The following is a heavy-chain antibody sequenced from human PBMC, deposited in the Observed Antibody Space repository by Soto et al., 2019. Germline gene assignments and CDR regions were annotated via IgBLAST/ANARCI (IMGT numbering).Heavy chain of an antibody. D-gene: IGHD3-22*01. V-gene: IGHV3-23*01. CDR3: VKDTVVVINGGDLDY. CDR2: ISGDAGRT. Sequence: EVQLLESGGALVQPGGSLRLSCEASGFTYVKYAMSWVRQAPGKGLEWVSGISGDAGRTFYADSVKGRFTISRDKSKNTVYLQMNSLRVEDTAVYYCVKDTVVVINGGDLDYWGQGTLVTVSS. J-gene: IGHJ4*02. CDR1: GFTYVKYA.